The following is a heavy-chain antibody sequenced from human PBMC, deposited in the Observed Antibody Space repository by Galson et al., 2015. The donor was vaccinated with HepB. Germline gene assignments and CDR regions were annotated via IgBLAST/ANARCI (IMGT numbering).Heavy chain of an antibody. Sequence: SVKVSCKASGYTFTSYGISWVRQAPGQGLEWMGWISAYNGNTNYAQKLQGRVTMTTDTSTSTAYMELRSLRSDDTAVYYCARGALQSSSWPLFDYWGQGTLVTVSS. CDR3: ARGALQSSSWPLFDY. D-gene: IGHD6-13*01. CDR2: ISAYNGNT. J-gene: IGHJ4*02. V-gene: IGHV1-18*04. CDR1: GYTFTSYG.